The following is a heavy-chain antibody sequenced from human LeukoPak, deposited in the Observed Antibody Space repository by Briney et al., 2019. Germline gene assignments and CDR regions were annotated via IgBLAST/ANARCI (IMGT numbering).Heavy chain of an antibody. CDR2: INTNTGNP. Sequence: ASVKVSCKASGYTFTSYGISWVRQAPGQGLEWMGWINTNTGNPTYAQGFTGRFVFSLDTSVSTAYLQISSLKAEDTAVYYCARDREFNLYGSGNEFDPWGQGTLVTVSS. V-gene: IGHV7-4-1*02. D-gene: IGHD3-10*01. J-gene: IGHJ5*02. CDR3: ARDREFNLYGSGNEFDP. CDR1: GYTFTSYG.